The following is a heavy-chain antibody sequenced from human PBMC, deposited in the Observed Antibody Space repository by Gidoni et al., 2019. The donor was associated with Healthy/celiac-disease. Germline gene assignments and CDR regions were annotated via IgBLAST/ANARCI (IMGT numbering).Heavy chain of an antibody. Sequence: EVQLVESGGGLVQPGRSLRLSCAASGFPFDDYAMHWVRQAPGKGLEWVSGISWNSGSIGYADSVKGRFTISRDNAKNSLYLQMNSLRAEDTALYYCAKGMATFYYYGMDVWGQGTTVTVSS. CDR2: ISWNSGSI. V-gene: IGHV3-9*01. CDR1: GFPFDDYA. D-gene: IGHD5-12*01. J-gene: IGHJ6*02. CDR3: AKGMATFYYYGMDV.